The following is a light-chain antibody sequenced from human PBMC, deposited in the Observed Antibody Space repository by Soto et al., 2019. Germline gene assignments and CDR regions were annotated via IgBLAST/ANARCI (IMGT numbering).Light chain of an antibody. V-gene: IGKV4-1*01. Sequence: DIVMTQSPDSLAVSLGERATINCKSSQSVLYSSNNKNYLAWYQQRPGQPPKLLIYWASTRESGVPDRFSGSGSGTAFTLTITRLQAEDVAVYYCQQYESTPPTFGQGTKLEIK. CDR3: QQYESTPPT. CDR1: QSVLYSSNNKNY. J-gene: IGKJ2*01. CDR2: WAS.